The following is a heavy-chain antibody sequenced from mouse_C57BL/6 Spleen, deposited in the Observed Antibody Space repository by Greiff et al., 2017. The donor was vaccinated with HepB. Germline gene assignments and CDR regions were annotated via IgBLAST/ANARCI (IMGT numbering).Heavy chain of an antibody. CDR3: TRGFFDY. CDR1: GYTFTDYD. V-gene: IGHV1-15*01. J-gene: IGHJ2*01. Sequence: QVQLQQSGAELVRPGASVTLACKASGYTFTDYDMHWVKQPPAHGLEWLGDIDPETGGTAYNQKFKGQAILTADKSSSTAYMELRSMTSEDSAVYYCTRGFFDYWGQGTTLTVSS. CDR2: IDPETGGT.